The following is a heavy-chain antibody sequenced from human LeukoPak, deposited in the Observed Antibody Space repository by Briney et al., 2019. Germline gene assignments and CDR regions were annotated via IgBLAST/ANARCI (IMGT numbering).Heavy chain of an antibody. CDR2: ISGSGDTP. CDR1: GFTFSTYG. CDR3: AKAPISNWGSLFEN. D-gene: IGHD7-27*01. Sequence: GGSLRLSCAASGFTFSTYGMSWVRQVPGKGLEWVSAISGSGDTPYYADSVKGRFTISRDNSRNTIYLQINSLRAEDTAIYYCAKAPISNWGSLFENWGQGTQAIVSA. V-gene: IGHV3-23*01. J-gene: IGHJ1*01.